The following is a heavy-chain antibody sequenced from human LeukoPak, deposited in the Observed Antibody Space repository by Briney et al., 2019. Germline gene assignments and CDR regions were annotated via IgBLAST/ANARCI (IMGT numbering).Heavy chain of an antibody. V-gene: IGHV3-53*01. J-gene: IGHJ6*02. Sequence: GGSLRLSCAASGFAVSSNYMSWVRQAPGKGLEWVSLVYSAAHTFYAESVNGRFTISRENSKNTLYLQMNSLRAEDTAVYYCARWAAAGRAGFYGMDVWGQGTTVTVSS. CDR3: ARWAAAGRAGFYGMDV. CDR1: GFAVSSNY. CDR2: VYSAAHT. D-gene: IGHD6-13*01.